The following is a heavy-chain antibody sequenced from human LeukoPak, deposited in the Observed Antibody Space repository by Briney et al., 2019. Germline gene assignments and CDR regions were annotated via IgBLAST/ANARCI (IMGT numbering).Heavy chain of an antibody. CDR3: ASHSAEYDILTGYHSYNSFDP. D-gene: IGHD3-9*01. V-gene: IGHV4-34*01. J-gene: IGHJ5*02. CDR1: GGSFSGYY. CDR2: INHSGST. Sequence: SETLSLTCAVYGGSFSGYYWSWIRQPPGKGLEWIGEINHSGSTNYNPSLKSRVTISVDTSKNQFSLKLSSVTAADTAVYYCASHSAEYDILTGYHSYNSFDPWGQGILVTVSS.